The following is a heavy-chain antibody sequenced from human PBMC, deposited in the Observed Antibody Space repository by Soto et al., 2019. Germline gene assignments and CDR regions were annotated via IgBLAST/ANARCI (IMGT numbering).Heavy chain of an antibody. V-gene: IGHV3-23*01. CDR2: ITGSGGST. Sequence: EVQLLESGGGLVQPGGSLRLSCAVSGFTFSSHAMSWVRQAPGKGLECVSSITGSGGSTYYADSVKGRFTISRDKSKNTRYRQMNSLRGEDTAVYYCAKDLQFSGWLSAQTFDYWGQGTQVTVSS. J-gene: IGHJ4*02. CDR1: GFTFSSHA. D-gene: IGHD6-19*01. CDR3: AKDLQFSGWLSAQTFDY.